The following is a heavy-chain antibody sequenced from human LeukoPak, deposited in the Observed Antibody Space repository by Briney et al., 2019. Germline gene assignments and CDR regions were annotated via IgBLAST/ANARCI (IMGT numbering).Heavy chain of an antibody. Sequence: GGSLRLSCAASGFTFSSYSMNWVRQAPGKGLEWVSAISGSGGSTYYADSVKGRFTISRDNSKNTLYLQMNSLRAEDTAVYYCAKDVSSYYDSSGYFDYWGQGTLVTVSS. CDR3: AKDVSSYYDSSGYFDY. CDR2: ISGSGGST. J-gene: IGHJ4*02. CDR1: GFTFSSYS. D-gene: IGHD3-22*01. V-gene: IGHV3-23*01.